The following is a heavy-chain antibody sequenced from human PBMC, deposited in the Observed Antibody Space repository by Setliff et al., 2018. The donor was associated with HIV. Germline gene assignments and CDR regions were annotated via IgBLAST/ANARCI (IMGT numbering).Heavy chain of an antibody. CDR2: IYSSGST. J-gene: IGHJ6*03. CDR3: AGEVRVVLPAAASGNYYYYYMDV. Sequence: SETLSLTCTVSGGSISSYYGSWIRQSAGKGLEWIGRIYSSGSTNYNPSLKSRVTMSVDTSQNQFSLRLSSVTAADTAVYYCAGEVRVVLPAAASGNYYYYYMDVWGKGTTVTVS. V-gene: IGHV4-4*07. D-gene: IGHD2-2*01. CDR1: GGSISSYY.